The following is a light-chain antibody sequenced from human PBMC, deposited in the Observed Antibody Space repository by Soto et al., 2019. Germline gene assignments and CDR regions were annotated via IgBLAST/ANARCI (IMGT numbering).Light chain of an antibody. CDR2: WAS. V-gene: IGKV4-1*01. CDR1: QSVSYSSNNRNC. J-gene: IGKJ5*01. CDR3: QQCYTTPPT. Sequence: DIVMTQSPDSLAVSLGERATINCRSSQSVSYSSNNRNCLAWYQKKPGQPPKLLIYWASTRESGVPDRFSGSGSGTDFTLTISYLQAEDVAVYYCQQCYTTPPTFGQGTRLEIK.